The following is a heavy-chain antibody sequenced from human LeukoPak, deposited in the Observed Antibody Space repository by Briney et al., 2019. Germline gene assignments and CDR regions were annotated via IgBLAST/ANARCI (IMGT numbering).Heavy chain of an antibody. Sequence: GGSLRLSCAASGFTFSSYSMNWVRQAPGKGLEWVSYISSSGSTIYYAGSVKGRFTISRDNAKNSLYLQMNSLRAEDTAVYYCARDGGVERFDYWGQGTLVTVSS. CDR2: ISSSGSTI. V-gene: IGHV3-48*04. CDR1: GFTFSSYS. CDR3: ARDGGVERFDY. J-gene: IGHJ4*02. D-gene: IGHD3-16*01.